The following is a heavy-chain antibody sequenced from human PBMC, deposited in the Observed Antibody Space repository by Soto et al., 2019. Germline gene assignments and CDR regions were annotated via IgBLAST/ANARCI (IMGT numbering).Heavy chain of an antibody. V-gene: IGHV4-34*01. CDR3: ARGLNDYVLGSYRYVGWYCAY. J-gene: IGHJ4*02. Sequence: QVQLQQWGAGLLKPSESLSLTCAVYGGSFSGYYCGWFHQPPGKGLEWIGEINHSGTTNDNPSLKSRVTISVDTCNNQFSLKLSFVTAGVTAVYYCARGLNDYVLGSYRYVGWYCAYWGQGTLVTVSS. D-gene: IGHD3-16*02. CDR2: INHSGTT. CDR1: GGSFSGYY.